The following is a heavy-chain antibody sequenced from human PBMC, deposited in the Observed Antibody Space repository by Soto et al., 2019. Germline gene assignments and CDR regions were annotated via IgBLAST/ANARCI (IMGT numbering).Heavy chain of an antibody. CDR2: INSDGSST. D-gene: IGHD6-13*01. CDR3: ARERGKAAAVHFDY. Sequence: EVQLVESGGGLVQPGGSLRLSCAASGFIFSSYWMHWFRQAPGKGLVWVSRINSDGSSTSYADSVKGRFTISRDNAKNTLYLQMNSLRAEDTAVYYCARERGKAAAVHFDYWGQGTLVTVSS. CDR1: GFIFSSYW. J-gene: IGHJ4*02. V-gene: IGHV3-74*01.